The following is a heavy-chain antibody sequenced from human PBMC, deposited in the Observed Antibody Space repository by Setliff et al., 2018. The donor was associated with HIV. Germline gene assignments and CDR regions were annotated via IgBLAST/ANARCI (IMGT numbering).Heavy chain of an antibody. D-gene: IGHD6-25*01. CDR1: GYSLTDFY. CDR3: APVSSGWFDP. V-gene: IGHV1-24*01. J-gene: IGHJ5*02. CDR2: FDPDDGET. Sequence: ASVKVSCKASGYSLTDFYIHWVRQAPGKGLEWMGGFDPDDGETVYAQQFQGRVTMTEDTSTDTAYMELTSLRSEDTAMYYCAPVSSGWFDPWGQGTLVTVSS.